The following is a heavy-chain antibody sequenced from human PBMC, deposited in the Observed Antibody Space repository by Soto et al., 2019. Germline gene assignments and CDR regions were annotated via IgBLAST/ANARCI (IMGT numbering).Heavy chain of an antibody. Sequence: EVQLVESGGGLVQPGGSLRLSCAASGFTFSSYWMSWVRQAPGKGLEWVANIKQDGSEKYYVDSVKGRFTISRDNAKNSLYMQMNSLRAEDTAVYYCASMVYDFWSGATWFEPWGQGTLVTVSS. D-gene: IGHD3-3*01. CDR1: GFTFSSYW. CDR3: ASMVYDFWSGATWFEP. V-gene: IGHV3-7*01. J-gene: IGHJ5*02. CDR2: IKQDGSEK.